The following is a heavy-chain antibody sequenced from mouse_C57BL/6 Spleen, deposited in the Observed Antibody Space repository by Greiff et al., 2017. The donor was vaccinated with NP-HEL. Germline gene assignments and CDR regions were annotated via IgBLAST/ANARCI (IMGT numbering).Heavy chain of an antibody. Sequence: VQLQQSGPELVKPGASVKIPCKASGYTFTDYNMDWVKQSHGKSLEWIGDINPNNGGTIYNQKFKGKATLTVDKSSSTAYMELRSLTSEDTAVYYCARGYGYDGWFAYWGQGTLVTVSA. CDR3: ARGYGYDGWFAY. D-gene: IGHD2-2*01. CDR1: GYTFTDYN. J-gene: IGHJ3*01. V-gene: IGHV1-18*01. CDR2: INPNNGGT.